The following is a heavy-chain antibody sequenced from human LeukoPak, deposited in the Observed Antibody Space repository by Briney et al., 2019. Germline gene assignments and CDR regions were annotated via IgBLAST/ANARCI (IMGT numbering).Heavy chain of an antibody. CDR1: GFIFSAYW. D-gene: IGHD2-8*01. J-gene: IGHJ5*02. CDR2: INSDGSST. Sequence: GGSLRLSCAASGFIFSAYWMHWVRQAPGKGLVWVSRINSDGSSTNYADSVKGRFIISRDNAKNTLYLQMNSLRADDTAVYYCARARLMNWFDPWGLGTLVIVSS. V-gene: IGHV3-74*01. CDR3: ARARLMNWFDP.